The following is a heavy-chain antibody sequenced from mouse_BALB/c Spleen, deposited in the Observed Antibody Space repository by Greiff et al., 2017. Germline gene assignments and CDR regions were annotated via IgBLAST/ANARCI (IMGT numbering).Heavy chain of an antibody. D-gene: IGHD2-3*01. V-gene: IGHV3-6*02. CDR3: ARDDGYYSAWFAY. Sequence: DVKLQESGPGLVKPSQSLSLTCSVTGYSITSGYYWNWIRQFPGNKLEWMGYISYDGSNNYNPSLKNRISITRDTSKNQFFLKLNSVTTEDTATYYCARDDGYYSAWFAYWGQGTLVTVSA. CDR1: GYSITSGYY. J-gene: IGHJ3*01. CDR2: ISYDGSN.